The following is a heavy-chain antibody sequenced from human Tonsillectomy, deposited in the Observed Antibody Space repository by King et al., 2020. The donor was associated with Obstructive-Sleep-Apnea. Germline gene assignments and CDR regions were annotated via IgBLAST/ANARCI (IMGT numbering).Heavy chain of an antibody. Sequence: VQLVESGGGVVQPGRSLRLSCAASGFTFSSYGMHWVRQAPGKGLEWVAVIWYDGSNKYYADSVKGRFTISRDNSKNTLYLQMKSLRAEDTAVYYCARGYYDYVWGSSPDYWGQGTLVTVSS. CDR1: GFTFSSYG. V-gene: IGHV3-33*01. J-gene: IGHJ4*02. D-gene: IGHD3-16*01. CDR2: IWYDGSNK. CDR3: ARGYYDYVWGSSPDY.